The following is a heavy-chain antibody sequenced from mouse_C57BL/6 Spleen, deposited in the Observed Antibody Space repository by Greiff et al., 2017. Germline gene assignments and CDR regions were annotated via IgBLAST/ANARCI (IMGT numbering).Heavy chain of an antibody. CDR1: GYTFTSYG. CDR2: IYPRSGNT. J-gene: IGHJ2*01. CDR3: ARVYYYGSSYTYCGY. D-gene: IGHD1-1*01. V-gene: IGHV1-81*01. Sequence: VQLQQPGAELARPGASVKLSCKASGYTFTSYGISWVKQRTGQGLEWIGEIYPRSGNTYYNEKFKGKATLTADKSSSTAYMELRSLTSEDSAVYFCARVYYYGSSYTYCGYWGKGTTLTVTS.